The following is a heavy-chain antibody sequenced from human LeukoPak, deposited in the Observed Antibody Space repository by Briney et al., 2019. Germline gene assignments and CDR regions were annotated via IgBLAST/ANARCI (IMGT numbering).Heavy chain of an antibody. J-gene: IGHJ4*02. CDR1: GGSFSGYY. V-gene: IGHV4-34*01. CDR2: INHSGST. D-gene: IGHD3-22*01. CDR3: ARAAPYYYDSSGYYLGGIFDY. Sequence: SETLSLTCAVYGGSFSGYYWSWIRQPPGKGLEWIGEINHSGSTNYNPSLKSRVTISVDTSKNQFSLKLSSVTAADTAVYYCARAAPYYYDSSGYYLGGIFDYWGQGTLVTVSS.